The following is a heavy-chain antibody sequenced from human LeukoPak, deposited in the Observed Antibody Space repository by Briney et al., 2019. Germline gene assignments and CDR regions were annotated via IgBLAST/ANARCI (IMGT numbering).Heavy chain of an antibody. CDR2: ISYDGSNK. CDR3: ARETWFGESPFDY. Sequence: PGGSLRLSCAASGFTFSSYAMHWVRQAPGKGLEWVAVISYDGSNKYYADSVKGRFTISRDNSKNTLYLQMNSLRAEDTAVYYCARETWFGESPFDYWGQGTLVTVSS. V-gene: IGHV3-30-3*01. J-gene: IGHJ4*02. D-gene: IGHD3-10*01. CDR1: GFTFSSYA.